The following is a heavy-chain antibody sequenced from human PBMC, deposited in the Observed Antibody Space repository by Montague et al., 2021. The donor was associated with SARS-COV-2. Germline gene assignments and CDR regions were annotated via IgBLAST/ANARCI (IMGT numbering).Heavy chain of an antibody. Sequence: CAISGDSVSSNIATWNWIRQSPSRGLEWLGRTYYRSKWYNDYAESVKSRITIDPDTSEHQFSLHLNSATPEDTAVYYCARISVGSKYYFDFWGQGTLVTVSS. J-gene: IGHJ4*02. CDR2: TYYRSKWYN. CDR3: ARISVGSKYYFDF. CDR1: GDSVSSNIAT. V-gene: IGHV6-1*01. D-gene: IGHD4-11*01.